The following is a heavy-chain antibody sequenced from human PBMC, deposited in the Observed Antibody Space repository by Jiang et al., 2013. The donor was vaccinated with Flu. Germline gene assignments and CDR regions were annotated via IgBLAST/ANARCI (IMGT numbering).Heavy chain of an antibody. J-gene: IGHJ4*02. V-gene: IGHV1-69*04. CDR2: FDPVVRRP. CDR3: ATYSGPYYDQRAYYSFDY. D-gene: IGHD3-22*01. CDR1: GNTLTISA. Sequence: GAEVKKPGSSMKVSCKASGNTLTISAISWVRQAPGQGLEWMGRFDPVVRRPNYAQKFQGRVTITADKSTSTAYMQLSSLRSEDTAIYYCATYSGPYYDQRAYYSFDYVGPGNPGRRLL.